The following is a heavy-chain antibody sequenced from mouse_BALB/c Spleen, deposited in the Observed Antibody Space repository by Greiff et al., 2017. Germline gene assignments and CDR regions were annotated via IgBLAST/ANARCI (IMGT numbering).Heavy chain of an antibody. V-gene: IGHV1-69*02. J-gene: IGHJ4*01. D-gene: IGHD1-1*01. CDR3: ARRGATYYAMDY. CDR2: IDPSDSYT. CDR1: GYTFTSYW. Sequence: QVQLKQPGAELVKPGASVKLSCKASGYTFTSYWMHWVKQRPGQGLEWIGEIDPSDSYTNYNQKFKGKATLTVDKSSSTAYMQLSSLTSEDSAVYDCARRGATYYAMDYGGQGTSGTVSS.